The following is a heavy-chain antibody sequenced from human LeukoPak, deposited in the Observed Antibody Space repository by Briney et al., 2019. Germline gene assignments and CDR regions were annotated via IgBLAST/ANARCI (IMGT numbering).Heavy chain of an antibody. Sequence: ASVKVSCKASGYTFTYYYVHWVRQAPGQGLEWMGCISPNSGGTHYAQKFQGRVTMTRDTSIRTVYMELSRLRSDDTAVYYCARHSNLKGFDSWGQGTLITVSS. V-gene: IGHV1-2*02. CDR3: ARHSNLKGFDS. CDR1: GYTFTYYY. D-gene: IGHD4/OR15-4a*01. CDR2: ISPNSGGT. J-gene: IGHJ4*02.